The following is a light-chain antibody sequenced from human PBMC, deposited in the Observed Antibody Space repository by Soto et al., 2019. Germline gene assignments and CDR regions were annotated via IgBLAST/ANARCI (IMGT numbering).Light chain of an antibody. CDR1: SSDVGGYDY. J-gene: IGLJ1*01. Sequence: QAVVTQPRSVSGSPGQSVTISCTGTSSDVGGYDYVSWYQQHPGKAPKFMIYDVTKRPSGVPDRFSGSKSGNTASLTISGLQADDEADYYCCSYAGRYTWVFGTGTKLTVL. CDR3: CSYAGRYTWV. V-gene: IGLV2-11*01. CDR2: DVT.